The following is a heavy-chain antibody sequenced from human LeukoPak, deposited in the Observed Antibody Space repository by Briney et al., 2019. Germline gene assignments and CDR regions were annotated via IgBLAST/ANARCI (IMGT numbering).Heavy chain of an antibody. J-gene: IGHJ3*02. CDR2: IDPDSGGT. D-gene: IGHD3-22*01. CDR1: GYTFTAYY. CDR3: AREYDDTSWTKFAFDI. V-gene: IGHV1-2*02. Sequence: ASVKVSCKASGYTFTAYYLHWVRQAPGQGLEWMGCIDPDSGGTKSAQKFQGRVTMTRDTSINTASMELSRLRSDDTAVYYCAREYDDTSWTKFAFDIWGQATMVTVSS.